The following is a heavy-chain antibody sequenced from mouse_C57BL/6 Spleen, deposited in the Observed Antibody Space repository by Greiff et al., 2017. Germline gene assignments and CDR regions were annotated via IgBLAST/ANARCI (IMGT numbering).Heavy chain of an antibody. J-gene: IGHJ2*01. Sequence: VQLKQSGPGLVKPSQSLSLTCSVTGYSITSGYYWNWIRQFPGNKLEWMGYISYDGSNNYNPSLKNRISITRDTSKNQFFLKLNSVTTEDTATYYCARDTYGSSYGYWGQGTTLTVSS. D-gene: IGHD1-1*01. CDR1: GYSITSGYY. V-gene: IGHV3-6*01. CDR2: ISYDGSN. CDR3: ARDTYGSSYGY.